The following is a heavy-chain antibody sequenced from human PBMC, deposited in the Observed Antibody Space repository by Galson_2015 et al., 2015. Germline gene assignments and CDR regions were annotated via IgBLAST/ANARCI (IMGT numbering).Heavy chain of an antibody. J-gene: IGHJ3*02. CDR2: IYSGGST. D-gene: IGHD3-22*01. V-gene: IGHV3-53*01. CDR1: GFTVSSNY. Sequence: SLRLSCAASGFTVSSNYMSWVRQAPGKGLEWVSVIYSGGSTYYADSVKGRFTISRDNSKNTLYLQMNSLRAEDTAVYYCARDPLFYYYDSSGHDAFDIWGQGTMVTVSS. CDR3: ARDPLFYYYDSSGHDAFDI.